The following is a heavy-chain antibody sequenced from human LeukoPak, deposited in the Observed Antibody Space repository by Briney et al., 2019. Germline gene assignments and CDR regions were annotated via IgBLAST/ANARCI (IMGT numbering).Heavy chain of an antibody. D-gene: IGHD2-2*02. Sequence: PGGSLRLSCAASGFTFSSYGMHWVRQAPGKGLEWVAVIWYDGSNKYYADSVKGRFTISRDNSKNTLYLQMNSLRAEDTAVYYCARDDCSSTSCYKNFDYWGQGTLVTVSS. CDR2: IWYDGSNK. J-gene: IGHJ4*02. CDR1: GFTFSSYG. CDR3: ARDDCSSTSCYKNFDY. V-gene: IGHV3-33*01.